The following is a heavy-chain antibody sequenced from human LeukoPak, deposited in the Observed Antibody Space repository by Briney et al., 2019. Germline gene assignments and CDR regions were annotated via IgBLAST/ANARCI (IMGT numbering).Heavy chain of an antibody. J-gene: IGHJ4*02. CDR3: ATQVPVVGYYDSSGYDY. V-gene: IGHV5-51*01. Sequence: GESLKISCKGSGYSFTSYWIGWVRQMPGKGLEWMGIIYPGDSDTRYSPSFQGQVTISADKSISTAYLQWSSLKASDTAMYYCATQVPVVGYYDSSGYDYWGQGTLVTVSS. D-gene: IGHD3-22*01. CDR1: GYSFTSYW. CDR2: IYPGDSDT.